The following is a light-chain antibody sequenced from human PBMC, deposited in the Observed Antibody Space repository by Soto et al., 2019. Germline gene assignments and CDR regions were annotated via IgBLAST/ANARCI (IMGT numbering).Light chain of an antibody. J-gene: IGKJ1*01. CDR1: QSVSSN. CDR3: QQYHNLWT. CDR2: GAS. Sequence: EIVMTQSPATLSVSQGERATLSCRASQSVSSNLAWYQQKPGQAPRLLIYGASTRATGIPARFSGSGSGTEFTLTISSLQSEDFAVYYCQQYHNLWTFGRGTKVDI. V-gene: IGKV3-15*01.